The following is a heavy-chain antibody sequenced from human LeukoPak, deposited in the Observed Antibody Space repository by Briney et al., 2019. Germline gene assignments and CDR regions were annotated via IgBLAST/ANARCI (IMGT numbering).Heavy chain of an antibody. J-gene: IGHJ5*02. D-gene: IGHD2-2*01. CDR1: GGSISSSSYF. CDR3: ARDHFRVGCSTTSCYGVDP. CDR2: IYYSGST. V-gene: IGHV4-39*07. Sequence: SETLSLTCTVSGGSISSSSYFWAWIRQPPGMGLEWIGNIYYSGSTYYNPSLQSRVTISVDTSKNQFSLKLNSVTAADTAVYYCARDHFRVGCSTTSCYGVDPWGQGTLVTVSS.